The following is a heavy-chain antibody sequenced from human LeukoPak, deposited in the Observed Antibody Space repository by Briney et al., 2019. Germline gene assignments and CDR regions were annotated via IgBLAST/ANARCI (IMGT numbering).Heavy chain of an antibody. Sequence: PSETLSLTCSVSDDSITMYYWTWIRQPPGKGLEWIGYVDHTGSTNFNPSLNGRVSISRDTTNNLFSLRLSSVTAADTAVYYCARGPRTMDDILTADAFDIWGQGTMVTVSS. CDR3: ARGPRTMDDILTADAFDI. D-gene: IGHD3-9*01. V-gene: IGHV4-59*01. CDR1: DDSITMYY. J-gene: IGHJ3*02. CDR2: VDHTGST.